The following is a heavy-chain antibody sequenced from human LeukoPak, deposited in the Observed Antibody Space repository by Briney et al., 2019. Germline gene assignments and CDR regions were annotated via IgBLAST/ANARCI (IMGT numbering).Heavy chain of an antibody. CDR2: ISSDATYT. J-gene: IGHJ6*02. D-gene: IGHD6-19*01. Sequence: EGSLRLSCAASGFTFSTYAMTWVRQAPGKGLEWVSAISSDATYTYYADSVKGRFTISRDNSKNTLFLEMNSLRAEDTATYYCTKDGAGTYYGLDVWGQGTTVIVSS. V-gene: IGHV3-23*01. CDR3: TKDGAGTYYGLDV. CDR1: GFTFSTYA.